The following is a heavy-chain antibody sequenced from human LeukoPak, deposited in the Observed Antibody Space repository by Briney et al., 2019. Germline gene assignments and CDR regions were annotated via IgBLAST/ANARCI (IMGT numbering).Heavy chain of an antibody. D-gene: IGHD3-22*01. J-gene: IGHJ4*02. CDR1: GYTITSKY. CDR2: INPSGGST. CDR3: ARDPKDDTSGYYYFDY. Sequence: ASVKVSCKASGYTITSKYIHWVRQAPGQGLEWMGVINPSGGSTSYAQKFQARVTMTRGMSTSTVYMELSSLRSEDTAVYYCARDPKDDTSGYYYFDYWGQGTLVTVSS. V-gene: IGHV1-46*01.